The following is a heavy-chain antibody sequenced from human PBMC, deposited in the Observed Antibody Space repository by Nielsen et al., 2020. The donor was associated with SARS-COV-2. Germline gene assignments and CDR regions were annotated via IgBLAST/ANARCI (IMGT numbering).Heavy chain of an antibody. J-gene: IGHJ6*02. CDR2: INHSGST. D-gene: IGHD6-19*01. Sequence: WLRQPPGKGLEWIGEINHSGSTNYNPSLKSRVTISVDTSKNQSSLKLSSVTAADTAVYYCARGPLGIAVAGGLRGRYYGMDVWGQGTTVTVSS. CDR3: ARGPLGIAVAGGLRGRYYGMDV. V-gene: IGHV4-34*01.